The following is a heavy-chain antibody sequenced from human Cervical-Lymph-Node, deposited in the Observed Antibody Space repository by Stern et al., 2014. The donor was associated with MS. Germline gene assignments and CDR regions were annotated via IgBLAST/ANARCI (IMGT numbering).Heavy chain of an antibody. CDR2: ISYDGSSK. CDR1: GFTFSNYG. V-gene: IGHV3-30*18. Sequence: MQLVESGGGVVQPGRSLRLSCAASGFTFSNYGMHWVRQAPGKGLEWVAIISYDGSSKYYADSVKGRFTISRDNSKNTLYLQMNSLRAEDTAVFYCAKGLTKSAYYFDYWGQGTLVTVSS. D-gene: IGHD3-16*01. CDR3: AKGLTKSAYYFDY. J-gene: IGHJ4*02.